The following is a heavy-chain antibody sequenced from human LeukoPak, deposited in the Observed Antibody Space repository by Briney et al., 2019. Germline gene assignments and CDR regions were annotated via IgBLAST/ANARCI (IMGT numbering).Heavy chain of an antibody. Sequence: PSETLSLTCAVYGGSFSGYYWSWIRQPPGKGLEWIGEINHSGSTNYNPSLKSRVTILVDTSKNQFSLKLSSVTAADTAVYYCARGYSNWDYWGQGTLVTVSS. CDR3: ARGYSNWDY. V-gene: IGHV4-34*01. D-gene: IGHD4-11*01. CDR2: INHSGST. CDR1: GGSFSGYY. J-gene: IGHJ4*02.